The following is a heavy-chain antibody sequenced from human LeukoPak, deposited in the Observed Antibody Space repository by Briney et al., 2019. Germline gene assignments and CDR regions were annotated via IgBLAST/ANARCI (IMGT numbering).Heavy chain of an antibody. D-gene: IGHD6-19*01. CDR1: GVSISSYY. Sequence: PSDTLSLTCTVSGVSISSYYWSWIRQPAGKGLEWIGRIHTSGSTNYNPSLKSRVTMSLATSKNQFSLKLTSVTAADTAVYYCARGPGSSGWGFRYWGQGALVTVSS. V-gene: IGHV4-4*07. CDR2: IHTSGST. CDR3: ARGPGSSGWGFRY. J-gene: IGHJ4*02.